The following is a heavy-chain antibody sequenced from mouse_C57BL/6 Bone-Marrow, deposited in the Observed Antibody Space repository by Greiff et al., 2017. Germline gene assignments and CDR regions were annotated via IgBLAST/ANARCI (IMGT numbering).Heavy chain of an antibody. V-gene: IGHV5-6*01. J-gene: IGHJ2*01. CDR3: ARQPLFDY. Sequence: EVHLVESGGDLVKPGGSLKLSCAASGFTFSSYGMSWVRQTPDKRLEWVATISSGGSYTYYPDSVKGRFTISRDNAKNTLYLQMSSLKSEDTAMYYCARQPLFDYWGQGTTLTVSS. CDR2: ISSGGSYT. CDR1: GFTFSSYG.